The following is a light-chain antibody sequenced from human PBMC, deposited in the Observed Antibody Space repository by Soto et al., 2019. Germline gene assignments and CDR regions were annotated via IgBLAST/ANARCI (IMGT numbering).Light chain of an antibody. Sequence: QSALTQPASVSGSPGQSITVSCTGTSSDVGGYNYVSWYQQHPGKAPRLLIYDVTNRPSGVSNRFSGSKSGNTASLTISGLQSEDEAEYYCSSYRRGSTYVFGTGTKVTVL. CDR3: SSYRRGSTYV. CDR2: DVT. CDR1: SSDVGGYNY. J-gene: IGLJ1*01. V-gene: IGLV2-14*03.